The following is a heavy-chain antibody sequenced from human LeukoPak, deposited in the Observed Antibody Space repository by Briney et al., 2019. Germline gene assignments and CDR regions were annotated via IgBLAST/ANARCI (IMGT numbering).Heavy chain of an antibody. Sequence: ASVNVSCKVSGYTLTELSMHWVRQAPGNGHEWMGGFDPEDGETIYAQKFQGRVTMTEDTSTDTAYMELSSLRSEGTAVYYCATDSKREQLLWFGEFPSTYGMDVWGQGTTVTVSS. CDR2: FDPEDGET. V-gene: IGHV1-24*01. CDR3: ATDSKREQLLWFGEFPSTYGMDV. J-gene: IGHJ6*02. CDR1: GYTLTELS. D-gene: IGHD3-10*01.